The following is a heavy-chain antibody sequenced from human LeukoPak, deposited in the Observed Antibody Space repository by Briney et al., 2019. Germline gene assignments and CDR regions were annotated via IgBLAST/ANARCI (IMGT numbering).Heavy chain of an antibody. CDR2: IKEDGSEK. CDR1: GFASSTYW. V-gene: IGHV3-7*01. D-gene: IGHD5-12*01. Sequence: GGSLRLSCAASGFASSTYWLGWVPPAPRKGLGWVANIKEDGSEKYYLDSVKGRYTISRDNAQNSLHLEMNSLRAEDTAVYYCARGSRPEVATILYDNWGQGTLITVSP. J-gene: IGHJ4*02. CDR3: ARGSRPEVATILYDN.